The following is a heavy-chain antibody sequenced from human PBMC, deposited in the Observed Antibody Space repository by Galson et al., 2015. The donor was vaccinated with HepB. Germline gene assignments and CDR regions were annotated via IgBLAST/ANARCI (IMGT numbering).Heavy chain of an antibody. V-gene: IGHV1-46*01. D-gene: IGHD1-26*01. CDR2: INPSGGST. CDR3: ASSARSGSYFDY. CDR1: GYTFTSYY. Sequence: SVKVSCKASGYTFTSYYMHWVRQAPGQGLEWMGIINPSGGSTSYAQKFQGRVTMTRDTSTSTVYMELSSLRPEDTAVYYCASSARSGSYFDYWGQGTLVTVSS. J-gene: IGHJ4*02.